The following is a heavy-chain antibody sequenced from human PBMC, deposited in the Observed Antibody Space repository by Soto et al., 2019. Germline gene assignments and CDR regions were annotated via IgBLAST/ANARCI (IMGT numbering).Heavy chain of an antibody. CDR3: ANKWGDGYNHFDY. CDR1: GGTFSSYA. D-gene: IGHD7-27*01. J-gene: IGHJ4*02. V-gene: IGHV1-69*13. Sequence: GASVKVSCKASGGTFSSYAISWVRQAPGQGLEWMGGIIPIFGTANYAQKFQGRVTITADESTSTAYMELSSLRSEDTAVYYCANKWGDGYNHFDYWGQGTLVTVSS. CDR2: IIPIFGTA.